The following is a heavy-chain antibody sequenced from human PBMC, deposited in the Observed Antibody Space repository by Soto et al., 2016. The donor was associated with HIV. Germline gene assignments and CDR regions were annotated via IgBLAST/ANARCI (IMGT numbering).Heavy chain of an antibody. V-gene: IGHV1-2*02. Sequence: QVQLVQSGAEMKKPGASVKVSCTASEYTLTGYYVHWVRQVPGQGLEWMGWINPNSGGTNYAQKFQGRVTMTRDTSIVTAYMELSRLSSDDTAVYYCARDRSFYDSRGQVRYFDLWGRGTLVTVSS. CDR1: EYTLTGYY. CDR2: INPNSGGT. CDR3: ARDRSFYDSRGQVRYFDL. D-gene: IGHD3-22*01. J-gene: IGHJ2*01.